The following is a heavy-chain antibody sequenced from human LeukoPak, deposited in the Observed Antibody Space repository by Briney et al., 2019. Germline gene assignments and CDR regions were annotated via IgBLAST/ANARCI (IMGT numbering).Heavy chain of an antibody. V-gene: IGHV3-23*01. CDR3: ARRGGRNGWGDFDY. Sequence: PGGSLRLSCAASGFTFSDYILDWVRQAPGKGLEWVSTISVSGDSTFYADSVQGRFTISRDTSKNSLSLHMNSLRAEDTAVYFCARRGGRNGWGDFDYWGQGTLVTVSS. D-gene: IGHD3-10*01. J-gene: IGHJ4*02. CDR1: GFTFSDYI. CDR2: ISVSGDST.